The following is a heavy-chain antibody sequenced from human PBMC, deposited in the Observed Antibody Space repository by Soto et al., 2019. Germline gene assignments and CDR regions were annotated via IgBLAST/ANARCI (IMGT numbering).Heavy chain of an antibody. CDR2: ISYDSTKT. J-gene: IGHJ6*02. Sequence: GGSLRLSCAASVFTFNSYGRHWVRQGPGNGLEWVAFISYDSTKTYYADSVKGRFTISRDNSNSALYVQMNSLTGEDTAVYYCARTRSAWSDFHYYSLDVWGQGTTVTVYS. CDR1: VFTFNSYG. CDR3: ARTRSAWSDFHYYSLDV. D-gene: IGHD1-26*01. V-gene: IGHV3-30*03.